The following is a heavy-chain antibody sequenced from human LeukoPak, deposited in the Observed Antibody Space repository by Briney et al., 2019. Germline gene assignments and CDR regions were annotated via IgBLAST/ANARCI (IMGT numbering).Heavy chain of an antibody. Sequence: PGGSLRLSCAASGFIFSNYGMNWVRQAPGKGLEWVGRIKSKTDGGTTDYAAPVKGRFTISRDDSKNTLYLQMNSLKTEDTAVYYCTTYTLLVKIVGARDYWGQGTLVTVSS. J-gene: IGHJ4*02. CDR3: TTYTLLVKIVGARDY. CDR1: GFIFSNYG. V-gene: IGHV3-15*07. CDR2: IKSKTDGGTT. D-gene: IGHD1-26*01.